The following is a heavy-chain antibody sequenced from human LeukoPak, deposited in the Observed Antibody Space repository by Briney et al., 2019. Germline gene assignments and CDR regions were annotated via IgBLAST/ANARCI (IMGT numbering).Heavy chain of an antibody. V-gene: IGHV3-21*01. CDR2: ISGSSRYI. J-gene: IGHJ4*02. CDR3: AREGVVVSAAVDY. CDR1: GFTFSYYN. Sequence: GGSLRLSCAASGFTFSYYNMNWVRQAPGKGLEWVSYISGSSRYIYYADSVRGRFTISRDNAKNSLYLQMNSLRAEDTAVYYCAREGVVVSAAVDYWGQGTLVTVSS. D-gene: IGHD2-2*01.